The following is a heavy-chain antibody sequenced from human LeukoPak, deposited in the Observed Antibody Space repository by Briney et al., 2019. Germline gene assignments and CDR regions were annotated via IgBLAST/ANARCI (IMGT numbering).Heavy chain of an antibody. J-gene: IGHJ4*02. CDR1: GGTLSSYA. Sequence: VASVKVSCKAFGGTLSSYAISWVRQAPGQGLEWLGGTIPIFGFANYAQKFQGRITVTVDESPKTAYMDLSSLSSEDTAVYYCARRGPAAAFDYWGQGTLVTVSS. CDR2: TIPIFGFA. V-gene: IGHV1-69*01. CDR3: ARRGPAAAFDY. D-gene: IGHD6-13*01.